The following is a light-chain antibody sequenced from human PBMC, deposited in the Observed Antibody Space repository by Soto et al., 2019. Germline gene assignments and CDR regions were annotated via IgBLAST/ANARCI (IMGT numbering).Light chain of an antibody. V-gene: IGKV3-15*01. CDR2: RTS. CDR1: QSLGSD. CDR3: QQYNNWPRAT. J-gene: IGKJ4*01. Sequence: EIVMTQSPGTLSLSPGDTATLSCRASQSLGSDLAWYQQKPGQAPRLLMFRTSTRATGFPARFSAGGSGTDFNLTISSLQSEDFAIYHCQQYNNWPRATFGGGTKVDIK.